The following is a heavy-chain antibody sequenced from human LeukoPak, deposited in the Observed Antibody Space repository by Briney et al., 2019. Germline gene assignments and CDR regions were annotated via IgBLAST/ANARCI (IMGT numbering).Heavy chain of an antibody. CDR1: GFTFSNFA. CDR3: ARAKGAVAEVDY. CDR2: ISSSSSYI. V-gene: IGHV3-21*01. J-gene: IGHJ4*02. D-gene: IGHD6-19*01. Sequence: PGRSLRLSCAASGFTFSNFAIHWVRQAPGKGLEWVSSISSSSSYIYYADSVKGRFTISRDNAKNSLYLQMNSLRAEDTAVYYCARAKGAVAEVDYWGQGTLVTVSS.